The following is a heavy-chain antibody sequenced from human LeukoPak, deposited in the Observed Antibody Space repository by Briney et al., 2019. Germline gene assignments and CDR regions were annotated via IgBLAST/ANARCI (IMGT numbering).Heavy chain of an antibody. Sequence: GGSLRLSCAASGFTFSGYGMHWVRQAPGKGLEWVAVIWYDGSNKYYADSVKGRFTISRDNSKNTLYLQMNSLRAEDTAVYYCARGTTTTGYYFDYWGQGTLVTVPS. D-gene: IGHD4-17*01. CDR2: IWYDGSNK. V-gene: IGHV3-33*01. CDR1: GFTFSGYG. CDR3: ARGTTTTGYYFDY. J-gene: IGHJ4*02.